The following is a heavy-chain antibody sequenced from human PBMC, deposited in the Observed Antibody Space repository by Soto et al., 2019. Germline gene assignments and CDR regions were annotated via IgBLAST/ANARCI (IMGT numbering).Heavy chain of an antibody. CDR2: IAHDGHT. V-gene: IGHV4-4*02. D-gene: IGHD1-26*01. Sequence: SETLYLTCDVSGGSRTTSVLWTWVRRFPGRGLDWIGEIAHDGHTNYNPSLSGRVTMSVDLSNSQFSLNVASVNAADTAVYFWAAGRANDYWGQAHLVTVSS. CDR3: AAGRANDY. J-gene: IGHJ4*03. CDR1: GGSRTTSVL.